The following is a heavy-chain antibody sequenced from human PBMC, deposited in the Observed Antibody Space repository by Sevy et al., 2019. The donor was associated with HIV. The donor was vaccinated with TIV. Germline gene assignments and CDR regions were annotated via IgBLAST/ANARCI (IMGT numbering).Heavy chain of an antibody. V-gene: IGHV3-7*01. CDR2: IKADGSDK. CDR3: AIVTFGGFES. Sequence: GGSLRLSCAASGFTFSANWMNWVRQAPGKGLGWVANIKADGSDKHYVDSLEGRFTISIDNAKNLLFLQMNSLRVEDTAVYYCAIVTFGGFESWGQGTLVTVSS. J-gene: IGHJ4*02. CDR1: GFTFSANW. D-gene: IGHD3-16*01.